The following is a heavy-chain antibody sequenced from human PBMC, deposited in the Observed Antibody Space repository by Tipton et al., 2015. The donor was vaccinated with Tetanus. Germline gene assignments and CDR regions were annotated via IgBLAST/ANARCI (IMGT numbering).Heavy chain of an antibody. D-gene: IGHD5-24*01. CDR3: ARGVTDGYNRRFDY. CDR1: GASISPYY. J-gene: IGHJ4*02. CDR2: IHDSGTT. V-gene: IGHV4-59*01. Sequence: TLSLTCAVSGASISPYYWSWIRQPPGKGLEWIGSIHDSGTTNYNPSLRSRLTMSVDTSNNLFSLKLTSATAADTAVYYCARGVTDGYNRRFDYWGQGTVVAVSP.